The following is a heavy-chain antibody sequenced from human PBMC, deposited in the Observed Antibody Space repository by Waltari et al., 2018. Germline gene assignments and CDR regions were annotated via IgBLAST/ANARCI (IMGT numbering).Heavy chain of an antibody. J-gene: IGHJ4*02. Sequence: EVQLVESGGGVRRPGGSLRLSCAASGFNFDVHGMGWVRQAPGKGLEWVSSINWNGGSTCYADSVRGRFTISRDNAKNSLYLQMNSLRADDTALYYCAREKLMGEYIDYWGQGTLVTVSS. V-gene: IGHV3-20*04. CDR1: GFNFDVHG. CDR2: INWNGGST. CDR3: AREKLMGEYIDY. D-gene: IGHD2-15*01.